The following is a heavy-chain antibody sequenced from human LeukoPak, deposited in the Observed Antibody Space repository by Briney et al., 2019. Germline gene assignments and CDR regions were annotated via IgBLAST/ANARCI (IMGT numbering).Heavy chain of an antibody. V-gene: IGHV3-23*01. CDR1: GFTFSSYA. CDR3: ARVRDGDYYDY. CDR2: TSGSGGTT. J-gene: IGHJ4*02. D-gene: IGHD4-17*01. Sequence: GGSLRLSCAASGFTFSSYAMSWVRQAPGKGLEWISVTSGSGGTTYYADSVKGRFTISRDNSKNTLYLQMNSLRADDTAVYYCARVRDGDYYDYWGQGTQVTVSS.